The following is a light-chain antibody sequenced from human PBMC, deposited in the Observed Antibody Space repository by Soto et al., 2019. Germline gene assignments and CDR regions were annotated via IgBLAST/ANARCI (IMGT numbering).Light chain of an antibody. Sequence: DIQMTQSPSTLSASVGDRVTITCRASQSISSWLAWYQQKPGKAPKLLIHKASSLESGVPSRVSGSGSGTESTLTISSLQPGDFATYYCQQYNSYPWTFGEGTKVEIK. CDR2: KAS. CDR1: QSISSW. J-gene: IGKJ1*01. CDR3: QQYNSYPWT. V-gene: IGKV1-5*03.